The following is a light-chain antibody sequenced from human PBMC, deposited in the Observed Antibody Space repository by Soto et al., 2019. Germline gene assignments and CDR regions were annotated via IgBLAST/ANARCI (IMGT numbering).Light chain of an antibody. Sequence: EIVMTQSPDTLSVSPGERATLSCRASESVRSNLAWYQQKPGQAPRLLIDGVSTRATGIPARFSGSGSETEFTLTISNLQSEDFAFYYCQQYVNWPPWTFGQGTKVQIK. V-gene: IGKV3-15*01. CDR1: ESVRSN. CDR2: GVS. J-gene: IGKJ1*01. CDR3: QQYVNWPPWT.